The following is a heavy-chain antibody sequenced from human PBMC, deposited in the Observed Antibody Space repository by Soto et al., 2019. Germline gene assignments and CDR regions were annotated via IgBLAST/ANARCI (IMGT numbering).Heavy chain of an antibody. D-gene: IGHD6-13*01. Sequence: SETLSLTCTVSGGSISSGGYFWSWVRQQPGKGLEWIGNIYYSGRTYYNPSLKRRVTISVDTAKNQFSLKLSSVTAADTAVYSCARFAREENPKVGSWYYFDYWGQGTRVT. J-gene: IGHJ4*02. CDR3: ARFAREENPKVGSWYYFDY. CDR1: GGSISSGGYF. V-gene: IGHV4-31*03. CDR2: IYYSGRT.